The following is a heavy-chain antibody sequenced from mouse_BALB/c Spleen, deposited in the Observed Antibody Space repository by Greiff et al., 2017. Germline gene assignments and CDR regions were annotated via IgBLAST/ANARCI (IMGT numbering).Heavy chain of an antibody. CDR2: ISTYYGDA. Sequence: VQLQQSGAELVRPGVSVKISCKGSGYTFTDYAMHWVKQSHAKSLEWIGVISTYYGDASYNQKFKGKATMTVDKSSSTAYMELARLTSEDSAIYYCARGTSYGSSPANVDYWGQGTTLTVSS. CDR1: GYTFTDYA. D-gene: IGHD1-1*01. V-gene: IGHV1S137*01. CDR3: ARGTSYGSSPANVDY. J-gene: IGHJ2*01.